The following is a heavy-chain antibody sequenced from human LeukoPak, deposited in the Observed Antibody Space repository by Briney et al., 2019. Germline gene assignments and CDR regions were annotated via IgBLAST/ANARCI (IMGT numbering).Heavy chain of an antibody. D-gene: IGHD3-22*01. Sequence: SETLSLTCAVYGGSFSGYYWSWIRQPPGKGLEWIGEINHSGSTNYNPSLKSRVTISVDTSKNQFSLQLNSVTPEDTAVYYCARDGLYDSSGYYYSSWFDPWGQGTLVTVSS. CDR2: INHSGST. V-gene: IGHV4-34*01. J-gene: IGHJ5*02. CDR3: ARDGLYDSSGYYYSSWFDP. CDR1: GGSFSGYY.